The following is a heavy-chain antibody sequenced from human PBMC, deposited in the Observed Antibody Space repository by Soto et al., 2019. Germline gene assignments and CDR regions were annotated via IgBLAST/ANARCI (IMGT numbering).Heavy chain of an antibody. V-gene: IGHV3-53*01. CDR1: GFTVSYNY. D-gene: IGHD3-10*01. CDR2: IYRAGDT. CDR3: ARGMYGSGSYYIGDAFDM. J-gene: IGHJ3*02. Sequence: EVQLVESGGGLIQPGGSLRLSCAVSGFTVSYNYMNWVRQAPGKGLEWVSVIYRAGDTFYADSVKGRFTISRDNSKNTLYLQMNSLRAEDTAVYYCARGMYGSGSYYIGDAFDMWGQGTMVTVSS.